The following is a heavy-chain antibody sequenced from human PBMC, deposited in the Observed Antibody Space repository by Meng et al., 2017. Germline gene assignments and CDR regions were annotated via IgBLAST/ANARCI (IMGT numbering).Heavy chain of an antibody. CDR3: AKELGDDSSGYHDY. J-gene: IGHJ4*02. D-gene: IGHD3-22*01. CDR2: ISGSADST. V-gene: IGHV3-23*04. Sequence: VQLVVSGGGLVKPGGSLRLSCAASGLTFSSYAMNWVRQAPGKGLEWVSGISGSADSTYYADSVKGRFTISRDNSKNTLYLQMNSLRAEDTAVYYCAKELGDDSSGYHDYWGQGTLVTVSS. CDR1: GLTFSSYA.